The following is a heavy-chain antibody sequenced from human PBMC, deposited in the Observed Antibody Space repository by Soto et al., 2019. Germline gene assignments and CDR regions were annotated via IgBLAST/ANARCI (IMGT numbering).Heavy chain of an antibody. D-gene: IGHD3-16*01. CDR3: ARASSRWGSDAAH. J-gene: IGHJ4*02. Sequence: EVQVVESGGGLIQPGGSLRLSCAASGFSVSGHYMGWVRQAPGKGLEWVSAIYSGGSTHYADSVKGRFTISRDNSKNTLSLQMSSLSAEETVLYCCARASSRWGSDAAHWGQGTLVTVSS. CDR1: GFSVSGHY. V-gene: IGHV3-53*01. CDR2: IYSGGST.